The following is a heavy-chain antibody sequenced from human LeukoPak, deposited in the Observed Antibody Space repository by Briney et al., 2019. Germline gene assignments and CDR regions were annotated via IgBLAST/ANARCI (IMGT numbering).Heavy chain of an antibody. D-gene: IGHD2-15*01. Sequence: GGSLRLSCAASGFTFTSYWMNWVRQAPGKGLEWVSGISDSGTSTYYADSVKGRFTISRDKSKNTLYLQMNSLRAEDTAVYYCAKDLGYEGGLSAFDYWGQGTLVTVSS. V-gene: IGHV3-23*01. CDR2: ISDSGTST. J-gene: IGHJ4*02. CDR3: AKDLGYEGGLSAFDY. CDR1: GFTFTSYW.